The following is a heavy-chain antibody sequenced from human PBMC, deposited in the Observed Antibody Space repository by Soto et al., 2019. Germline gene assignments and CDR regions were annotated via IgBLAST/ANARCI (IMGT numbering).Heavy chain of an antibody. CDR1: GYTFTSYG. CDR2: ISAYNGNT. J-gene: IGHJ3*02. D-gene: IGHD3-3*01. CDR3: ARGLRFLEWLLKSAFDI. Sequence: ASVKVSCKASGYTFTSYGIIWVRQAPGQGLEWMGWISAYNGNTNYAQKLQGRVTMTTDTSTSTAYMELRSLRSDDTAVYYCARGLRFLEWLLKSAFDIWGQGTMVTVSS. V-gene: IGHV1-18*01.